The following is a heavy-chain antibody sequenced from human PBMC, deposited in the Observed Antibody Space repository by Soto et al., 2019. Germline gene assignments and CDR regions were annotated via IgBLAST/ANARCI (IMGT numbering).Heavy chain of an antibody. Sequence: ASVKVSCKVFGYILSKLSMHWVRQAPGKGLEWMGAFDPEDGKPIYAQKFRGRITMTEDTSTDTAYMELSSLRSDDTAVYYCATLLHFSFDPWGQGTRVTVSS. J-gene: IGHJ5*02. CDR1: GYILSKLS. CDR3: ATLLHFSFDP. V-gene: IGHV1-24*01. D-gene: IGHD3-3*02. CDR2: FDPEDGKP.